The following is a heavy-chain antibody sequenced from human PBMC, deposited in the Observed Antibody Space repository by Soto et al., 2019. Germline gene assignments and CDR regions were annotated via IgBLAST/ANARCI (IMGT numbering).Heavy chain of an antibody. CDR2: ISAYNGNT. V-gene: IGHV1-18*01. CDR3: ARDLPGPTETGYYHHNFDY. J-gene: IGHJ4*02. D-gene: IGHD3-9*01. CDR1: GYTFTSYG. Sequence: ASVKVSCKASGYTFTSYGISWVRQAPGQGLEWMGWISAYNGNTNYAQKLQGRVTMTTDTSTSTAYMELRSLRSDDTAVYYCARDLPGPTETGYYHHNFDYWGQGTLVTVSS.